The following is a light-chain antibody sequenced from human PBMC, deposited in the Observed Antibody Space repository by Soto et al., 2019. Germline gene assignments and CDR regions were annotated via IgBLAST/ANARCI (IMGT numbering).Light chain of an antibody. CDR3: ETWDSNSWV. Sequence: QSVLTQSSSASASLGSSVKLTCTLSSGHSSYIIAWHQQQPGKAPRYLMKLEGSGSYNKGSGVPDRFSGSSSGADRYLIISNLQFEDEADYYCETWDSNSWVFGGGTKLTVL. V-gene: IGLV4-60*02. CDR2: LEGSGSY. J-gene: IGLJ3*02. CDR1: SGHSSYI.